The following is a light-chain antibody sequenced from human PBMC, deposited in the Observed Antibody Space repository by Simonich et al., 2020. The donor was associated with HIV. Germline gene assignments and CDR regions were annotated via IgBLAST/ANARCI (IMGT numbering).Light chain of an antibody. CDR3: SSYAGSNNLV. CDR2: EVS. J-gene: IGLJ3*02. CDR1: SSDVGAYNY. Sequence: QSAPTQPPSASGSPGQSVTFSCPGTSSDVGAYNYVSWNQQHPGKAPKFMIYEVSTRPAGVPDRFSGSKSGNTASLTVSGLQAEDEADYYCSSYAGSNNLVFGGGTKLTVL. V-gene: IGLV2-8*01.